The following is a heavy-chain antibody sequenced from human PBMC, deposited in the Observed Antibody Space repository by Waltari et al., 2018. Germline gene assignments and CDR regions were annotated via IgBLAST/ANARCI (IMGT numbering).Heavy chain of an antibody. J-gene: IGHJ4*02. CDR3: ARVEYNWNYGAFAY. Sequence: QVQLQESGPGLVKPSETLSLTCTVSGGSISSYYWSWIRQPAGKGLEWIGRIYTSGSTNYNPSLKSRVTMSVDTSTNQFSLKLSSVTAADTAVYYCARVEYNWNYGAFAYWGQGTLVTVSS. CDR2: IYTSGST. CDR1: GGSISSYY. V-gene: IGHV4-4*07. D-gene: IGHD1-7*01.